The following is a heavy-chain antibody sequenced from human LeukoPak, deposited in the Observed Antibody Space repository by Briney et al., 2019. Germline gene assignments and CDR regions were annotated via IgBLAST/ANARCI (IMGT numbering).Heavy chain of an antibody. CDR1: GGSISSYY. V-gene: IGHV4-4*07. D-gene: IGHD3-10*01. J-gene: IGHJ6*03. Sequence: SQTLSLTCTVSGGSISSYYWSWIRQPAGKGLEWIGRIYTSGSTNYNPSLKSRVTMSVDTSKNQFSLKLSSVTAADTAVYYCARTLWFGELYYYYYYMDVWGKGTTVTVSS. CDR3: ARTLWFGELYYYYYYMDV. CDR2: IYTSGST.